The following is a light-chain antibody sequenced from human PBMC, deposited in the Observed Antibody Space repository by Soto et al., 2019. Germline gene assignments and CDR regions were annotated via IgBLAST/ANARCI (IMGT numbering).Light chain of an antibody. CDR2: GAF. V-gene: IGKV3-15*01. CDR1: QSIITN. Sequence: IGMTQTPATLSVSAVERACLSCLASQSIITNLAWYQQKPGQAPSLLIYGAFTRATGIPARFSGSGSGTEFTLTISSLQSEDFAVYYCHQYNNWPPWTFGPGTKVDIK. CDR3: HQYNNWPPWT. J-gene: IGKJ1*01.